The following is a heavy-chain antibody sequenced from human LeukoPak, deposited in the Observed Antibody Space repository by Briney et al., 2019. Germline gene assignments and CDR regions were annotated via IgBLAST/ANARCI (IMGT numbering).Heavy chain of an antibody. CDR1: GGSFSGYY. V-gene: IGHV4-34*01. Sequence: PSETLSLTCAVYGGSFSGYYWSWIRQPPGKGLEWIGEINHSGSTNYNPSLKSRVTISVDTSKNQFSLKLSSVTAADTAVYYCARGPRPDPPFRAVKRDSWGQGTLVTVSS. CDR3: ARGPRPDPPFRAVKRDS. J-gene: IGHJ4*02. CDR2: INHSGST.